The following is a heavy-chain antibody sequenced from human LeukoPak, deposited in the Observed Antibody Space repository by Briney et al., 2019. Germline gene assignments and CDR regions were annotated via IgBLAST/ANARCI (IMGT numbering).Heavy chain of an antibody. CDR3: ASQLIVVVVAATTDY. CDR2: ISYDGSNK. J-gene: IGHJ4*02. D-gene: IGHD2-15*01. Sequence: PGGSLRLSCAASGFTFSSYAMHWVRQASGKGLEWVAVISYDGSNKYYADSVKGRFTISRDNSKNTLYLQMNSLRAEDTAVYYCASQLIVVVVAATTDYWGQGTLVTVSS. CDR1: GFTFSSYA. V-gene: IGHV3-30-3*01.